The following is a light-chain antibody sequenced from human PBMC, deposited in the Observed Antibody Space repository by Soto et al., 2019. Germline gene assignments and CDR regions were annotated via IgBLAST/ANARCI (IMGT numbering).Light chain of an antibody. V-gene: IGKV1-5*03. CDR2: KAS. CDR3: QQYWT. Sequence: DIQMTQSPSTLSASVGDRVTITCRASQSISSWLAWYQQKPGKAPKLLIYKASSLESGVPSRFSGSGSGTEFTLTISSLQPDDFATYYCQQYWTFGQETKVEIK. CDR1: QSISSW. J-gene: IGKJ1*01.